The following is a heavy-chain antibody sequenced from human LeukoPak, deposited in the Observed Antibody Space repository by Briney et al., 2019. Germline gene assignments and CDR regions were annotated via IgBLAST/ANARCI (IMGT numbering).Heavy chain of an antibody. D-gene: IGHD2-2*01. V-gene: IGHV3-30*02. Sequence: GGSLRLSCAASGFTFSSYGMHWVRQAPCKGLEWVAFIRYDGSNKYYADSVKGRFTISRDNSKNTLYLQMNSLRAEDTAVYYCAALGVVVPAATGYWGQGTLVTVSS. CDR2: IRYDGSNK. CDR1: GFTFSSYG. J-gene: IGHJ4*02. CDR3: AALGVVVPAATGY.